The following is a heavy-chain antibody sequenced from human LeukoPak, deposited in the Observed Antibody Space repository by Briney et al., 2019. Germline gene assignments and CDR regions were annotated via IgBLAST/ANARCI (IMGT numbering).Heavy chain of an antibody. D-gene: IGHD3-22*01. V-gene: IGHV1-2*06. CDR1: GYTFTGYY. Sequence: GASVKVSCKASGYTFTGYYMHWVRQAPGQGLEWMGRINPNSGGTNYAQKFQGRVTMTRDTSISTAYMELSRLRSDDTAVYYCARAVVTYYDSSGSDRTYYFDYWGQGTLVTVSS. CDR2: INPNSGGT. J-gene: IGHJ4*02. CDR3: ARAVVTYYDSSGSDRTYYFDY.